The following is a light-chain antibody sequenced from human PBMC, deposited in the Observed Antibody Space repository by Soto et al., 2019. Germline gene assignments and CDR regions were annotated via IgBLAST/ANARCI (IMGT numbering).Light chain of an antibody. CDR1: QSVSSSY. V-gene: IGKV3-20*01. CDR2: GAS. J-gene: IGKJ4*01. Sequence: DMVLRQSPGTLYLSPGERATLSCRASQSVSSSYLAWYQQKPGQAPRLLIYGASSRATGIPDRFSGSGSGTDFTLTISRLESEDFAVYYCQQYGSSPLTFGGGTKVDIK. CDR3: QQYGSSPLT.